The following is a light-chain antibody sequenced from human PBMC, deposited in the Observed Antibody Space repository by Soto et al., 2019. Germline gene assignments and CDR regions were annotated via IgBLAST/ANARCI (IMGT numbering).Light chain of an antibody. V-gene: IGKV3-15*01. J-gene: IGKJ1*01. CDR1: QSVSRN. CDR2: GAS. CDR3: QQYNDWPRT. Sequence: EIVMTQSPATLSVSPGERATLSCRASQSVSRNLAWYQQKYGQAPRLLIYGASTRATGFPARFSGSGSWTEFTLTISSLQSEDSAVYYCQQYNDWPRTFDPGTKVEVK.